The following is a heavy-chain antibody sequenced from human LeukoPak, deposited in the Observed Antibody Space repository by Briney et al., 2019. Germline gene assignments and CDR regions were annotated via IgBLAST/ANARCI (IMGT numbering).Heavy chain of an antibody. Sequence: ASVKVSCKASGGTFGSYAISWVRQAPGQGLEWMGGIIPIFGTANYAQKFQGRVTIAADESTSTAYMELSSLRSEDTAVYYCATKGSSGYYSAEYFQHWGQGALVTVSS. CDR3: ATKGSSGYYSAEYFQH. CDR2: IIPIFGTA. CDR1: GGTFGSYA. J-gene: IGHJ1*01. D-gene: IGHD3-22*01. V-gene: IGHV1-69*01.